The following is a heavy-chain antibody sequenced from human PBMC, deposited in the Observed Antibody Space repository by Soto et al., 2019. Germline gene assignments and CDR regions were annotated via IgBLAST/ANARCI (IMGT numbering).Heavy chain of an antibody. CDR3: ARESEDLTSNFDY. CDR2: ISSTTNYI. J-gene: IGHJ4*02. Sequence: GGSLRLSCAASGFTFTRYSMNWVRQAPGKGLEWVSSISSTTNYIYYGDSMKGRFTISRDNGKNSLYLEIHSLRAEDTAVYYCARESEDLTSNFDYWGQGTLVTVS. CDR1: GFTFTRYS. V-gene: IGHV3-21*06.